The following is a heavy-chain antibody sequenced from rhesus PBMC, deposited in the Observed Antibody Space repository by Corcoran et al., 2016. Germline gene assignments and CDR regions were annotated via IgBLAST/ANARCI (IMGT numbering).Heavy chain of an antibody. CDR1: GGSISRSYYY. CDR2: ISCRASA. CDR3: ARDVGTTFDY. J-gene: IGHJ4*01. D-gene: IGHD1-26*01. Sequence: QVQLQESGPGLVKPSETLSLTCAVSGGSISRSYYYWSWIRQAPGKGVGWIGYISCRASATYHASLKGRVTISRDPSKNQFSLKLSSVTAADTAVYYCARDVGTTFDYWGQGVLVTVSS. V-gene: IGHV4-122*02.